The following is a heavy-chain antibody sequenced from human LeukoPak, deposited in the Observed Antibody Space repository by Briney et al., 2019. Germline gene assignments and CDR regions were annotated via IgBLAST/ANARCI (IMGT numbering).Heavy chain of an antibody. J-gene: IGHJ3*02. Sequence: GGSLRLSCAASGFTFSSYDMHWVRQATGKGLEWVSGIGTAGDTYYPGSVKGRFTISRENAKDSLYLQMNSLRAGDTAVYYCARSSGALGNAFDIWGQGTMVTVSS. CDR3: ARSSGALGNAFDI. CDR2: IGTAGDT. V-gene: IGHV3-13*01. CDR1: GFTFSSYD. D-gene: IGHD7-27*01.